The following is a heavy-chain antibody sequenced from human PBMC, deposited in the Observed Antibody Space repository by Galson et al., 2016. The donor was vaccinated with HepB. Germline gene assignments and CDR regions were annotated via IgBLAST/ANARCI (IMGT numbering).Heavy chain of an antibody. CDR3: AHTFQLYRGHNFYGMDV. CDR1: GFSLTTNGVG. V-gene: IGHV2-5*02. J-gene: IGHJ6*02. CDR2: IYWDDDK. D-gene: IGHD2-2*01. Sequence: PALVKPTQTLTLTCTFSGFSLTTNGVGVAWIRQPPGKALEWLALIYWDDDKRYSPSMKSRLTLSKDTSKNQVVLTMTNMDPVDTATYFCAHTFQLYRGHNFYGMDVWGQGTTVTVSS.